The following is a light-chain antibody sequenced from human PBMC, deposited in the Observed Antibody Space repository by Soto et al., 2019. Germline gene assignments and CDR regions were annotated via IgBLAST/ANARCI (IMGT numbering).Light chain of an antibody. CDR2: GGS. V-gene: IGLV2-23*01. CDR3: CSFAGNSNYV. J-gene: IGLJ1*01. CDR1: SNDVGSYNL. Sequence: QSALAQLGPVSGSPWQSIAISCAGTSNDVGSYNLVSWYQHHPGKAPKLMIYGGSKRPSGVSDRFSGSKSGNTASLTISGLQAEDEADYYCCSFAGNSNYVFGTGTKVTVL.